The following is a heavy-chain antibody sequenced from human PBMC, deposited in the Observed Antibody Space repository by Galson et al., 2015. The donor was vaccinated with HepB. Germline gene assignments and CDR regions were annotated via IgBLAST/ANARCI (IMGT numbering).Heavy chain of an antibody. D-gene: IGHD6-13*01. Sequence: SLRLSCAASGFSFTRSWMHWVRQAPGKGLVWISRIDVDGGRATYADSVKGRFTISRDNAKNTVSLQMGSLTADDPAVYYCARSRVAASGIAQFYYGLDIWGQGTTVTVSS. V-gene: IGHV3-74*03. CDR3: ARSRVAASGIAQFYYGLDI. CDR1: GFSFTRSW. J-gene: IGHJ6*02. CDR2: IDVDGGRA.